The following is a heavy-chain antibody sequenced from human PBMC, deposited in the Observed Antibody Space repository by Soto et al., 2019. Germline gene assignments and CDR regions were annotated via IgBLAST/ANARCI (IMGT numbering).Heavy chain of an antibody. V-gene: IGHV1-69*13. CDR2: IIPIFGTA. D-gene: IGHD6-19*01. CDR1: GGTFSSYA. Sequence: SVKVSCKASGGTFSSYAISWVRQAPGQGLEWMGGIIPIFGTANYAQKFQGRVTITADESTSTAYMELSSLRSEDTAVYYCARDQPIAVAGTVSAGVFDYWGQGTLVTVS. J-gene: IGHJ4*02. CDR3: ARDQPIAVAGTVSAGVFDY.